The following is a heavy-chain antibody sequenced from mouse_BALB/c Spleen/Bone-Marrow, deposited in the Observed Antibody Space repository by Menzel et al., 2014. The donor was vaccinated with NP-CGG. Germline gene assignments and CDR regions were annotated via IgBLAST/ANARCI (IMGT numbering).Heavy chain of an antibody. J-gene: IGHJ2*01. V-gene: IGHV4-1*02. CDR1: GFDFSRYW. Sequence: EVKLVESGGGLVQPGGSLKLSCTAPGFDFSRYWMSWVRQAPGKGLQWIGEINPESSTINYTPSLKDKFIISRDNAKNTLYLQMNKVRSEDTALYYCARLTYYGLSDYWGQGTTLTISS. CDR2: INPESSTI. D-gene: IGHD1-2*01. CDR3: ARLTYYGLSDY.